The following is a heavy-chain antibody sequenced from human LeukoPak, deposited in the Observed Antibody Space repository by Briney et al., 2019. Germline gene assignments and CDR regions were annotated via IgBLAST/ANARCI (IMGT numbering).Heavy chain of an antibody. CDR3: ARCWSFDRGYCDY. CDR2: ISAYNGAT. CDR1: GYIFTSYG. J-gene: IGHJ4*02. Sequence: ASVTVSCKTSGYIFTSYGITWVRQAPGQGLEWMGWISAYNGATDFAHNLQGRVTMTTDTSTTTVYMELRSLRSDDTAVYYCARCWSFDRGYCDYWGRGTLVTVSS. V-gene: IGHV1-18*01.